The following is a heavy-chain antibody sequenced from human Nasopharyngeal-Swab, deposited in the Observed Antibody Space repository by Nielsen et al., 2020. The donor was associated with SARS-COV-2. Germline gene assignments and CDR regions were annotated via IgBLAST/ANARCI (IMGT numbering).Heavy chain of an antibody. V-gene: IGHV4-59*01. CDR2: IYYSGST. CDR3: ARGRRGSSWDLNWFDP. Sequence: SETLSLTCTVSGGSISSYYWSWIRQPPGKGLEWIGYIYYSGSTNYNPPLKSRVTISVDTSKNQFSLKLSSVTAADTAVYYCARGRRGSSWDLNWFDPWGQGTLVTVSS. CDR1: GGSISSYY. J-gene: IGHJ5*02. D-gene: IGHD6-13*01.